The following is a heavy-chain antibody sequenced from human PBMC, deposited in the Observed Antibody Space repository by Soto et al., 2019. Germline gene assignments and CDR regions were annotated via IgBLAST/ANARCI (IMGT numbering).Heavy chain of an antibody. Sequence: ESGGGVVQPWRSLRLSCAATGFMFSNHGMHWVRQAPGKGLEWVAVIWSDGNNRYYADSVKGRFTISRDNSKNTVYLQMNSLRAEDTAVYYCVRGDNWNDEASDYWGQGTLVTVSS. CDR3: VRGDNWNDEASDY. D-gene: IGHD1-1*01. CDR2: IWSDGNNR. CDR1: GFMFSNHG. J-gene: IGHJ4*02. V-gene: IGHV3-33*01.